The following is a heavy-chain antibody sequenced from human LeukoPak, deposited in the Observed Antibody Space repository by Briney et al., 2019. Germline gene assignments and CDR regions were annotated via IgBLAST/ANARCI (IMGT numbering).Heavy chain of an antibody. Sequence: ASVKVSCKASGYTFTGYYMHWVRQAPGQGLEWMGWINPNSGGTNYAQKFQGRVTMTRDTSISTAYMELSRLRSEDTAVYYCARVMYGYGSGSYRYYYMDVWGKGTTVTISS. J-gene: IGHJ6*03. V-gene: IGHV1-2*02. CDR3: ARVMYGYGSGSYRYYYMDV. D-gene: IGHD3-10*01. CDR1: GYTFTGYY. CDR2: INPNSGGT.